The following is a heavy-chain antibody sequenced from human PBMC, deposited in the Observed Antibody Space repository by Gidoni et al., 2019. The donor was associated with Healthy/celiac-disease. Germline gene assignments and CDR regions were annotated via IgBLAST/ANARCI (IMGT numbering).Heavy chain of an antibody. CDR2: INSDGSST. Sequence: EVQLVESGGGLVQPGGSLRLSCAASGFTFSRYWMHWVRQAPGKGLVWVSRINSDGSSTSYADSVKGRFTISRDNAKNTLYLQMNSLRAEDTAVYYCAREGVPFGSGWDNWFDPWGQGTLVTVSS. J-gene: IGHJ5*02. V-gene: IGHV3-74*01. CDR3: AREGVPFGSGWDNWFDP. D-gene: IGHD6-19*01. CDR1: GFTFSRYW.